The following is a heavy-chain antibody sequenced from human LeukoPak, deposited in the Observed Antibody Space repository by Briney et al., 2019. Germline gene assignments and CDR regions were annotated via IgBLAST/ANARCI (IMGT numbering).Heavy chain of an antibody. CDR2: IKQDGSEK. D-gene: IGHD2-2*01. Sequence: PGGSLRLSCVASGFTFSAYWMSWVRQAPGKGLEWVANIKQDGSEKYYVDSVKGRFTISRDNAKNSLYLQMNSLRAEDTAVYYCARNSIRIDCSSTSCYLAGQNNNWFDPWGQGTLVTVSS. V-gene: IGHV3-7*01. J-gene: IGHJ5*02. CDR1: GFTFSAYW. CDR3: ARNSIRIDCSSTSCYLAGQNNNWFDP.